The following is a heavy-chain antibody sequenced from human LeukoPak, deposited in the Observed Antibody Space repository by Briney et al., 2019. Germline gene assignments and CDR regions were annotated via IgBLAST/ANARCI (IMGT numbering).Heavy chain of an antibody. CDR2: IKPDGSEK. CDR1: GFTFSTYW. D-gene: IGHD1-1*01. J-gene: IGHJ4*02. V-gene: IGHV3-7*01. CDR3: ARGGTWDLDY. Sequence: PGGSLRLSCAASGFTFSTYWMTWVRQAPGKGLECVANIKPDGSEKYYADSVEGRFTISRDNAKNSLYLQMNSLRAEDTALYYCARGGTWDLDYWGQGTLVTVSS.